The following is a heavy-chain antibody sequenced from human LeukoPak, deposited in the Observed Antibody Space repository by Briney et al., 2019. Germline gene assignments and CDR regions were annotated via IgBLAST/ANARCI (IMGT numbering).Heavy chain of an antibody. D-gene: IGHD3-10*01. Sequence: PSETLSLTCTVSGGSISSYYWSWIPQPAGKGLEGIGRIYTSGSTNYNPSLKSRVTMSVDTSKNQFSLKLSSVTAADTAVYYCARSPGYYYYYMDVWGKGTTVTVSS. CDR1: GGSISSYY. CDR2: IYTSGST. V-gene: IGHV4-4*07. CDR3: ARSPGYYYYYMDV. J-gene: IGHJ6*03.